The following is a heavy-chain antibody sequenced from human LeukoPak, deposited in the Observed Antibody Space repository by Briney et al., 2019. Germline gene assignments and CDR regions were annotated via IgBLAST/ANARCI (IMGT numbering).Heavy chain of an antibody. J-gene: IGHJ4*02. Sequence: GGSLRLSCAASGFTFSSYAMSWVRQAPGKGLEWVSAISGSGGSTCYAGSVKGRFTISRDNSKNTLYLQMNSLRAEDTAVYYCAKFLHHPFDYWGQGTLVTVSS. V-gene: IGHV3-23*01. CDR2: ISGSGGST. CDR1: GFTFSSYA. CDR3: AKFLHHPFDY.